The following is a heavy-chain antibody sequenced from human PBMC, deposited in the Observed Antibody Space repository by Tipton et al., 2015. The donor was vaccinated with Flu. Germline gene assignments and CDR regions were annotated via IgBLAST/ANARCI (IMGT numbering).Heavy chain of an antibody. Sequence: TLSLTCTVSGGSITNYYWSWIRQPPGKGLEFIGYIYYTGSASYNPSLKSRVTMSVDTSKNQFSLKMSSVTAANTAVYYCARFSVRGESDYWGQGTLVTVSS. D-gene: IGHD3-10*01. CDR3: ARFSVRGESDY. CDR2: IYYTGSA. J-gene: IGHJ4*02. CDR1: GGSITNYY. V-gene: IGHV4-59*12.